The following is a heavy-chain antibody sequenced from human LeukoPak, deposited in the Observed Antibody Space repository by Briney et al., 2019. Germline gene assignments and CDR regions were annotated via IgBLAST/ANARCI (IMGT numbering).Heavy chain of an antibody. Sequence: GRSLRLSCVASGFALSMYTLHWVRHAPGKGLECVAVASYDGGNKYYADSVKGRFTISRDNSKNTLYLQMNSLKTEDTAVYFCARVAAPRSNDYWGQGTLVTVSS. V-gene: IGHV3-30*01. CDR2: ASYDGGNK. CDR1: GFALSMYT. J-gene: IGHJ4*02. D-gene: IGHD6-13*01. CDR3: ARVAAPRSNDY.